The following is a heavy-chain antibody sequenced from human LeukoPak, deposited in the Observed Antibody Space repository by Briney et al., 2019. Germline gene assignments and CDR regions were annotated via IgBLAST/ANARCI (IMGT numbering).Heavy chain of an antibody. Sequence: SETLSLTCTVPGGSISSYYWSWIRQPAGKGLEWIGRIYTSGSTNYNPSLKSRVTMSVDTSKNQFSLKLSSVTAADTAVYYCASGHVYKAFDIWGQGTMVTVSS. CDR1: GGSISSYY. CDR2: IYTSGST. CDR3: ASGHVYKAFDI. V-gene: IGHV4-4*07. J-gene: IGHJ3*02. D-gene: IGHD1-14*01.